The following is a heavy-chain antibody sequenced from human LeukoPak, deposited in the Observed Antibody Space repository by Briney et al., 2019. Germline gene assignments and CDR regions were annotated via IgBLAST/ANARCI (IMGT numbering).Heavy chain of an antibody. V-gene: IGHV3-30*02. CDR2: IWYDGSKK. Sequence: GGSLRLSCAASGFTFTNHGFHWVRQAPGKGLEWVALIWYDGSKKVYVDSVKGRFTISRDDPKNTLYLQMNSLRAEDTAVYYCARDGSITTVRGVRYAFDIWGQGTMVTVSS. CDR1: GFTFTNHG. CDR3: ARDGSITTVRGVRYAFDI. J-gene: IGHJ3*02. D-gene: IGHD3-10*01.